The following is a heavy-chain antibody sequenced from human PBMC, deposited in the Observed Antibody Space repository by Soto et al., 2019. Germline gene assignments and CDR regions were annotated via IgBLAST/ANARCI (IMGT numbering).Heavy chain of an antibody. J-gene: IGHJ4*02. Sequence: EVQLVESGGGLVQPGGSLRLSCTASGFTFSSYEMNWVRQAPGKGLEWVSYISSSGSTIYYADSVKGRFTISRDNAKNSLYLQMNSLRAEDTAVYYCARELGYDSSGYYLDWGQGTLVTVSS. CDR1: GFTFSSYE. D-gene: IGHD3-22*01. V-gene: IGHV3-48*03. CDR2: ISSSGSTI. CDR3: ARELGYDSSGYYLD.